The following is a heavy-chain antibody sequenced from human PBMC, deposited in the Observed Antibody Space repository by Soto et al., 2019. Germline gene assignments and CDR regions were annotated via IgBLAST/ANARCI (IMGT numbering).Heavy chain of an antibody. Sequence: QVQLVQSGAEVKKPGASVKVSCKASGYTFTSYGISWVRQAPGQGLEWMGWINAYNGNTNYAQKVQGRVTMTTDTSTSTAYMELRSLSSDAAALSYCASRGATGPYDAFDTWGQGTMVTVAS. CDR2: INAYNGNT. CDR1: GYTFTSYG. V-gene: IGHV1-18*04. J-gene: IGHJ3*02. D-gene: IGHD1-26*01. CDR3: ASRGATGPYDAFDT.